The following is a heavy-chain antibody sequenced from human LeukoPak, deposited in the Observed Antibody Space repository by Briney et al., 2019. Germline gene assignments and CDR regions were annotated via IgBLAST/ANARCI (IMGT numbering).Heavy chain of an antibody. J-gene: IGHJ3*02. CDR2: IASDGSHT. V-gene: IGHV3-30-3*01. D-gene: IGHD2-21*02. CDR3: ARERQDTVIHSGAFDI. CDR1: GFTFSNYF. Sequence: PGGSLRLSCAASGFTFSNYFMHWVRQAPGKGLEWVADIASDGSHTFYVESVKGRFTISRDNSKNTLYLQMNSLGPEDTAVYFCARERQDTVIHSGAFDIWGQGTMVTASS.